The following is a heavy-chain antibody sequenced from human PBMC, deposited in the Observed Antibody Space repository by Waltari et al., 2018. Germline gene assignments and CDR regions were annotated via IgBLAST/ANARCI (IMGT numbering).Heavy chain of an antibody. CDR1: GFTVSSNY. J-gene: IGHJ4*02. Sequence: EVQLVESGGGLFQPGWSLRLSCAASGFTVSSNYMSWVRQAPGKGLEWVSVIYSGGSTYYADSVKGRFTISRDNTKNTLYRQMNSLRAEDTAVYYCARTYYDSRQIDYWGQGTLVTVSS. CDR2: IYSGGST. CDR3: ARTYYDSRQIDY. V-gene: IGHV3-53*01. D-gene: IGHD3-22*01.